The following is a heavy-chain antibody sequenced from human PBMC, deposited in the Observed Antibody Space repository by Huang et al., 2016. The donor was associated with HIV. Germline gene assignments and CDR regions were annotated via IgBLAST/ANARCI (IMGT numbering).Heavy chain of an antibody. V-gene: IGHV4-39*02. J-gene: IGHJ6*02. CDR2: VYFLGNT. D-gene: IGHD2-2*03. Sequence: QLRESGPGLVTPSETLSLTCSASGTSMTSRTFYWGWFRQPPGRGLEWIGSVYFLGNTYYNPARKSRVTISMDTANKQYAMRLTSVTAADTAVYFCVREVRSVDTDRPDGYYYRGLDVWGQGTTVIVSS. CDR1: GTSMTSRTFY. CDR3: VREVRSVDTDRPDGYYYRGLDV.